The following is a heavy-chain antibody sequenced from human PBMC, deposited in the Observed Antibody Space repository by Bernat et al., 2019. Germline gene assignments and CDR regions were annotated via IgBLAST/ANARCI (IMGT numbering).Heavy chain of an antibody. V-gene: IGHV3-74*01. D-gene: IGHD1-20*01. CDR2: INGDESIT. Sequence: EVQLVESGGGLVQPGGSLRLSCVASGFIASGFTFSSYWMHWVRQVPGKGLVWVSRINGDESITNYADSGKGRFTISRDNAKNILYLQMNSLRAEDTAVYYCAKCNWNDERGAFDVWGQGTMVTVSS. J-gene: IGHJ3*01. CDR1: GFTFSSYW. CDR3: AKCNWNDERGAFDV.